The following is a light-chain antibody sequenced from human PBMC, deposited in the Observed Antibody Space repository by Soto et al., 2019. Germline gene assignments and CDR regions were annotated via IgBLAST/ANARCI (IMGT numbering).Light chain of an antibody. J-gene: IGKJ5*01. CDR2: AAS. CDR1: QEISNY. Sequence: DIQMTQSPSSLSASVGDRVTITCRASQEISNYLDWFQQKPGKAPESLVYAASTLQSGVPSRFSGSGFGTDFTLTISSLQPEDFATYYCRQYRSYPITFGQGTRLEIK. V-gene: IGKV1-16*01. CDR3: RQYRSYPIT.